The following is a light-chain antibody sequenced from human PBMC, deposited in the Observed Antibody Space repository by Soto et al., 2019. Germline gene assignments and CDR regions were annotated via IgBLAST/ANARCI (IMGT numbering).Light chain of an antibody. CDR1: ESTSDY. CDR3: QQRSNWPPPT. CDR2: AAS. V-gene: IGKV3-11*01. Sequence: EIVWTQSPGTLSLSPGGRATVACRSSESTSDYLAWYQQKPGQAPRLLIYAASTRATGVPDRFSGTGSGTDFALTISSLEPEDFAVYYCQQRSNWPPPTFGGGTKVDIK. J-gene: IGKJ4*01.